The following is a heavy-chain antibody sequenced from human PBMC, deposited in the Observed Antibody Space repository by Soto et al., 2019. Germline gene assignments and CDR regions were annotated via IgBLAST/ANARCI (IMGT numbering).Heavy chain of an antibody. CDR3: ARRVQILGPHYYFDY. Sequence: VGSLRLSCVASGFSFSSYWMTWVRQAPGKGLEWVANMNQDGSEKYFVDSVKGRFTISRDNAENSLSLQMNSLRAEDTAVYYCARRVQILGPHYYFDYWGQGALVTVSS. J-gene: IGHJ4*02. V-gene: IGHV3-7*01. CDR1: GFSFSSYW. D-gene: IGHD2-15*01. CDR2: MNQDGSEK.